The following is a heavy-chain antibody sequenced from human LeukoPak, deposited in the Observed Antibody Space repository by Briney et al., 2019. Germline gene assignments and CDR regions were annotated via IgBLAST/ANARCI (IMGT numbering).Heavy chain of an antibody. CDR2: ISASGGSK. V-gene: IGHV3-23*01. CDR1: GFTFSSFA. CDR3: AKGFNDNSASGVFDI. D-gene: IGHD3-22*01. Sequence: GGSLRLSCAASGFTFSSFAKSWVRQAPGKGLEWVSGISASGGSKYYADSVKGRFTISRENSKNKLYLQRKSRKAEDTPVYYCAKGFNDNSASGVFDIWGQGTMVTVSS. J-gene: IGHJ3*02.